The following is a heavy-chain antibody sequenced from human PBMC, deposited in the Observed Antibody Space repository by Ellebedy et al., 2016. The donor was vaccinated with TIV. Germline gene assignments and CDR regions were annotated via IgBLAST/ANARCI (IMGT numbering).Heavy chain of an antibody. CDR1: GYSFTSYW. D-gene: IGHD2-2*01. CDR3: ARHGGYQPRSFYYYYYGMDV. CDR2: IYPGDSDT. J-gene: IGHJ6*02. Sequence: GESLKISXKGSGYSFTSYWIGWVRQMPGKGLEWMGIIYPGDSDTRYSPSFQGQVTISADKSISTAYLQWSSLKASDTAMYYCARHGGYQPRSFYYYYYGMDVWGQGTTVTVSS. V-gene: IGHV5-51*01.